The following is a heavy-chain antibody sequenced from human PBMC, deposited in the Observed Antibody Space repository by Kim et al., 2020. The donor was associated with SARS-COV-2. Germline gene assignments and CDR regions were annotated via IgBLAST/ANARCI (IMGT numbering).Heavy chain of an antibody. D-gene: IGHD3-10*01. CDR3: AREGSSGSSPDY. Sequence: GGSLRLSCAASRFTFSNYGMHWVRQTPGKGLEWVALISYDGTNRYYADSVKGRFTISRDNSKNTLNSLRDEDTAEYYCAREGSSGSSPDYWGQGTLVIVS. CDR2: ISYDGTNR. V-gene: IGHV3-30*03. CDR1: RFTFSNYG. J-gene: IGHJ4*02.